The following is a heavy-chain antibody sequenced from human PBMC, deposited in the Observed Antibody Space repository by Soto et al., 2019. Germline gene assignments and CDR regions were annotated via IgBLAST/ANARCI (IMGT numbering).Heavy chain of an antibody. CDR2: IYHIGSP. Sequence: QVPLPESGAGLVKPSQPLSLTCTVSGRPVTSGGYYWTWIRQPPGKGLAWIGSIYHIGSPSYNPSLKSRLTVSLDTSKNQFSLYLTSGTAADTASYYCVRDRALDSTGPWFDCWGQGTLVTVSS. CDR1: GRPVTSGGYY. V-gene: IGHV4-30-4*01. D-gene: IGHD1-1*01. J-gene: IGHJ5*01. CDR3: VRDRALDSTGPWFDC.